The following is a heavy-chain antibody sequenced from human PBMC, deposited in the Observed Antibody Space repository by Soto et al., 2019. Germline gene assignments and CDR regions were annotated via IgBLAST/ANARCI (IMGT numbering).Heavy chain of an antibody. V-gene: IGHV1-69*05. Sequence: QVQLVQSGAEVKKPGSSVKVSCKASGGTFSSYAISWVRQAPGQGLEWMGGIIPIFGTANYAQKFQGRVTSTSDXXTSTAYVELSSLRSEDTAVYYCASSYDSQHPQFDYWGQGTLVTVSS. CDR2: IIPIFGTA. CDR3: ASSYDSQHPQFDY. D-gene: IGHD3-22*01. CDR1: GGTFSSYA. J-gene: IGHJ4*02.